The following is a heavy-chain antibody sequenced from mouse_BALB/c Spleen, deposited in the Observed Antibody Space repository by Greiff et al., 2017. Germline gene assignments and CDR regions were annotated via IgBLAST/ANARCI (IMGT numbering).Heavy chain of an antibody. J-gene: IGHJ2*01. D-gene: IGHD2-14*01. Sequence: EVKLLESGPGLVKPSQSLSLTCTVTGYSITSDYAWNWIRQFPGNKLEWMGYISYSGSTSYNPSLKSRISITRDTSKNQFFLQLNSVTTEDTATYYCARRYRYDYFDYWGQGTTLTVSS. CDR3: ARRYRYDYFDY. CDR1: GYSITSDYA. V-gene: IGHV3-2*02. CDR2: ISYSGST.